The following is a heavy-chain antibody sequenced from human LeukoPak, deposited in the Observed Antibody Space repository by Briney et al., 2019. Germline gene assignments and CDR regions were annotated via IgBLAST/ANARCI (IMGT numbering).Heavy chain of an antibody. CDR2: ISSSGSTI. J-gene: IGHJ6*02. CDR3: ARDDIVVVPARQYYYYGMDV. CDR1: GFTFSDYY. V-gene: IGHV3-11*01. Sequence: GGSLRLPCAASGFTFSDYYMSWIRQAPGKGLEWVSYISSSGSTIYYADSVKGRFTISRDNAKNSLYLQMNSLRAEDTAVYYCARDDIVVVPARQYYYYGMDVWGQGTTVTVSS. D-gene: IGHD2-2*01.